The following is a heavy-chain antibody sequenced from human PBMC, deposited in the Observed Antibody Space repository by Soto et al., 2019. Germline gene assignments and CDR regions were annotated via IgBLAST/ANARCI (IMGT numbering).Heavy chain of an antibody. Sequence: PSETLSLTCTVSGGSISSYYWSWIRQPPGKGLEWIGYIYYSGSTNYNPSLKSRVTISVDTSKNQFSLKLSSVTAADTAVYYCARVPMIASCYFDYWGQGTLVTVSS. CDR1: GGSISSYY. D-gene: IGHD3-22*01. CDR2: IYYSGST. V-gene: IGHV4-59*01. CDR3: ARVPMIASCYFDY. J-gene: IGHJ4*02.